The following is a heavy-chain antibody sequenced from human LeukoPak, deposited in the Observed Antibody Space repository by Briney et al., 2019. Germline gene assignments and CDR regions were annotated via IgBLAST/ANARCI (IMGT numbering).Heavy chain of an antibody. CDR3: ARVGGSYPAFDY. V-gene: IGHV1-2*02. CDR1: GYTFTGYY. J-gene: IGHJ4*02. CDR2: INPNSGGT. D-gene: IGHD1-26*01. Sequence: ASVKVSCKASGYTFTGYYMHWVRQAPGQGLEWMGWINPNSGGTNYAQKFQGRVTMTRDTSISTAYMELSRLRSEDTAVYYCARVGGSYPAFDYWGQGTLVTVSS.